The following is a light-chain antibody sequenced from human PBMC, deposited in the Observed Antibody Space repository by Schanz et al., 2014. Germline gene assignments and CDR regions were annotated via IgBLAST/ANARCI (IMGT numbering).Light chain of an antibody. CDR3: QQRSNWPPT. Sequence: EIVMTQSPATLSVSPGERATLSCRASQSVSSNLAWYQQKPGQPPRLLISGASSRATGIPDRFSGRGSGTDFTLTIDRLEPEDFAVYYCQQRSNWPPTFGGGTKVEIK. V-gene: IGKV3D-20*02. J-gene: IGKJ4*01. CDR1: QSVSSN. CDR2: GAS.